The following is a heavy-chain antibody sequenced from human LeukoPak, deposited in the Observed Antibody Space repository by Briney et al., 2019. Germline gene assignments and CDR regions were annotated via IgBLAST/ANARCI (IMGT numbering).Heavy chain of an antibody. CDR2: IYSSRS. CDR1: GASISSYY. Sequence: PSETLSLTCTVSGASISSYYWSWIRQPAGKGLEWIGRIYSSRSIYNPSLKSRVTISVDTSKNQFSLKLSSATAADTAVYYCTRGPVEYCSGGSCYDAFDIWGQGTLVTVSS. J-gene: IGHJ3*02. D-gene: IGHD2-15*01. CDR3: TRGPVEYCSGGSCYDAFDI. V-gene: IGHV4-4*07.